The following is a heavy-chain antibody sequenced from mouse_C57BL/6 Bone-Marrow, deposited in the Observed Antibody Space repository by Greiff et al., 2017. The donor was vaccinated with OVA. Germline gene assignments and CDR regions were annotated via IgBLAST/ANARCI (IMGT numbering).Heavy chain of an antibody. CDR1: GYTFTDYY. J-gene: IGHJ3*01. Sequence: VQLQQSGAELVRPGASVKLSCKASGYTFTDYYINWVKQRPGQGLEWIARIYPGSGNTSYNEKFKGKATLTAEKSSSTAYMQLSSLTSEDSAVYFCARERYDYDGFAYWGQGTLVTVSA. CDR2: IYPGSGNT. CDR3: ARERYDYDGFAY. D-gene: IGHD2-4*01. V-gene: IGHV1-76*01.